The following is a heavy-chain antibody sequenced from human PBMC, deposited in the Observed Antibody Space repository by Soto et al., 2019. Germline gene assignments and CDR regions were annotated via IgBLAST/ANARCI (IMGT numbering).Heavy chain of an antibody. Sequence: QVQLQESGPGLVKPSQTLSLTCTVSGASISSGDYYWTWIRQPPGKGLEWIGYSNYGGSAYYNPSLNSRITISVDTSQNQCSLRLSSVTAADTAVYYCARAVTVAFDIWGQGKMVTVSS. CDR1: GASISSGDYY. V-gene: IGHV4-30-4*01. CDR3: ARAVTVAFDI. CDR2: SNYGGSA. D-gene: IGHD2-8*02. J-gene: IGHJ3*02.